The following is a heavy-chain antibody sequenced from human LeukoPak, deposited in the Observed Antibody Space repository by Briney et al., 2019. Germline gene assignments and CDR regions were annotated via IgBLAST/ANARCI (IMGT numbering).Heavy chain of an antibody. CDR1: GGSISDYY. V-gene: IGHV4-59*08. Sequence: SETLSLTCTVSGGSISDYYWTWIRQSPGTGLEWIGYMDYSGSTAYNPSLKSRVTISIDTSKKQFSLELSSVAAADTAIYFCARRKRGSGGPFDYWGQGTLVTVSS. J-gene: IGHJ4*02. CDR3: ARRKRGSGGPFDY. D-gene: IGHD6-19*01. CDR2: MDYSGST.